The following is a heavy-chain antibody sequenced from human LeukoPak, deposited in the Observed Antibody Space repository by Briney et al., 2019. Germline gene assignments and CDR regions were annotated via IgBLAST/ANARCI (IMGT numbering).Heavy chain of an antibody. V-gene: IGHV3-21*01. CDR2: ISSSSSYI. J-gene: IGHJ4*02. Sequence: GGSLRLSCAASGVTFSSYSMNWVRQAPGKGLEWVSSISSSSSYIYYADSVKGRFTISRDNAKNSLYLQMNSLRAEDTAVYYCARDFWRGSYSFDYWGQGTLVTVSS. D-gene: IGHD1-26*01. CDR3: ARDFWRGSYSFDY. CDR1: GVTFSSYS.